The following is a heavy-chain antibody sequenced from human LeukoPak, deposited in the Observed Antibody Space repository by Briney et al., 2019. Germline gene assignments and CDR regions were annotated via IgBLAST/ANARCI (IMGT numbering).Heavy chain of an antibody. CDR1: GFTFSSTD. D-gene: IGHD6-13*01. J-gene: IGHJ1*01. V-gene: IGHV3-53*01. Sequence: PGDSLRLSFAASGFTFSSTDMIWVRQAPVKGLEWFSAVYSGGSTFYADSVKGRFTISRDNSKNTLYLQISSLRAEDTAVYYCALLGAAGREYFQHWGQGTLVTVSS. CDR2: VYSGGST. CDR3: ALLGAAGREYFQH.